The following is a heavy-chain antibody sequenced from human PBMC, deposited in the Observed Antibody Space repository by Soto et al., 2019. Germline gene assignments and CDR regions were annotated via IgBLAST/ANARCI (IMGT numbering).Heavy chain of an antibody. D-gene: IGHD3-22*01. CDR3: ARTAYYYDSSGYYFDC. CDR2: IWYDGRNT. J-gene: IGHJ4*02. V-gene: IGHV3-33*01. CDR1: GFTFSSYG. Sequence: QVQLVESGGGVVQPGRSLRLSCAASGFTFSSYGMHWVRQAPGKGLEWVAVIWYDGRNTYYADSVKGRFTISRDNSKNTLYLQMNSLRAEDTAVYYCARTAYYYDSSGYYFDCWGQGTLGTVSS.